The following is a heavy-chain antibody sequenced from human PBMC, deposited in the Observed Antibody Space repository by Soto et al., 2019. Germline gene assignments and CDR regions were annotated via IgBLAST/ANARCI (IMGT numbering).Heavy chain of an antibody. CDR3: ARTYECAKSDCYRAFDI. CDR2: TSSDGTDN. J-gene: IGHJ3*02. Sequence: QVQLVESGGGVILPWWSLRLSCAASGFTFSSYAMHWVRQAPGTGPEWVAATSSDGTDNVYADSVSGRFTISRDNSKNELYRQMKRLRSEDAAVYYCARTYECAKSDCYRAFDIWGKGKMVTVSS. D-gene: IGHD2-21*02. CDR1: GFTFSSYA. V-gene: IGHV3-30*04.